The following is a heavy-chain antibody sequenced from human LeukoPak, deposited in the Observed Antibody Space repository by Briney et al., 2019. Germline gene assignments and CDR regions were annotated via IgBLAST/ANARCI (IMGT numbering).Heavy chain of an antibody. D-gene: IGHD3-9*01. J-gene: IGHJ5*02. Sequence: GASVKVSCKASGYTFTSYYMHWVRQAPGQGLEWMGIINPSGGSTSYAQKFQGRVTITADKSTSTAYMELSSLRSEDTAVYYCARDYPRFDWGFDPWGQGTLVTVSS. CDR3: ARDYPRFDWGFDP. CDR1: GYTFTSYY. V-gene: IGHV1-46*01. CDR2: INPSGGST.